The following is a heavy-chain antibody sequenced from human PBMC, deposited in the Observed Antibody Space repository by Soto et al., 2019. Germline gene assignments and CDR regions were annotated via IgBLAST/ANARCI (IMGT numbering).Heavy chain of an antibody. CDR3: AHRTTVTSGLY. CDR1: GFSLTTDGVG. D-gene: IGHD4-4*01. V-gene: IGHV2-5*01. CDR2: IYWNDEK. J-gene: IGHJ4*02. Sequence: QITLKESGPTLVKPTQTLALTCTFSGFSLTTDGVGVDWIRQPPGKALEWLVLIYWNDEKRYRPSLQSRLTITKDTSRNQVVLTMTNMDPMDTATYDCAHRTTVTSGLYWGQGTLVTVSS.